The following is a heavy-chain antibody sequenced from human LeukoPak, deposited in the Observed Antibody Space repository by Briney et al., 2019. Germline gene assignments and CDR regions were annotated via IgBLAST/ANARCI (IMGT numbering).Heavy chain of an antibody. D-gene: IGHD3-22*01. V-gene: IGHV4-59*01. J-gene: IGHJ5*02. CDR3: AREDYYDSSGTSGIDP. Sequence: PSETLSLTCTVSGGSISSYYWSWIRRPPGKGLEWIGYIYYSGSTNYNPSLKSRVTISVDTSKNQFSLKLSSVTAADTAVYYCAREDYYDSSGTSGIDPWGQGTLVTVSS. CDR1: GGSISSYY. CDR2: IYYSGST.